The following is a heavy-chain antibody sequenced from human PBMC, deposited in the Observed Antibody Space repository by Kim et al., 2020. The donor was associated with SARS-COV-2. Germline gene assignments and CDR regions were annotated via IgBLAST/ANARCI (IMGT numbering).Heavy chain of an antibody. J-gene: IGHJ4*02. D-gene: IGHD3-10*01. CDR3: ARVSSDYGSGSFDY. V-gene: IGHV4-59*01. Sequence: PSHKSRVTISVDTSKNQFSRKLSSVTAADTAVYYCARVSSDYGSGSFDYWGQGTLVTVSS.